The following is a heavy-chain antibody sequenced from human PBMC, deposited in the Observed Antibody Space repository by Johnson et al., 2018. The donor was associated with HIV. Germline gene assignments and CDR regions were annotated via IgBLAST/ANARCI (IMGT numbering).Heavy chain of an antibody. CDR2: ISSSGSTI. J-gene: IGHJ3*02. CDR1: GFTFSDYY. V-gene: IGHV3-11*04. CDR3: ARIPGSGWEHDAFDI. D-gene: IGHD6-19*01. Sequence: QVQLVESGGGLVKPGGSLRLSCVASGFTFSDYYMTWIRQAPRKGLEWVSYISSSGSTIYYADSVKGRFTISRDNARNSLFLQMNSLRAEDTAVYYGARIPGSGWEHDAFDIWGQGTMVTVPS.